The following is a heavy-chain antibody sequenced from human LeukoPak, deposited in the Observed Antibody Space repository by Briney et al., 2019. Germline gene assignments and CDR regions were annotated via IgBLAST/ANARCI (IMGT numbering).Heavy chain of an antibody. J-gene: IGHJ4*02. Sequence: GGSLRLSCAASGFTVSSYSMHWVRQAPGKGLDFVSAISANGRSTYYASSVKGRFTISRDNSKNTLHLQMGSLRAEDLAVYYCARVGLGSGFDYWGQGTLVTVSS. CDR1: GFTVSSYS. D-gene: IGHD1-26*01. CDR3: ARVGLGSGFDY. V-gene: IGHV3-64*01. CDR2: ISANGRST.